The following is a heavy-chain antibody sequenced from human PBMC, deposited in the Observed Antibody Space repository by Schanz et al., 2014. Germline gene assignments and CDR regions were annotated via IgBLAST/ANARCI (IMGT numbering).Heavy chain of an antibody. CDR3: AKVDRTRYYAMDV. J-gene: IGHJ6*02. Sequence: QVQLVQSGAEVKKPGSSVRVSCKASGGLFNTYALTWVRQAPGQGLEWMGRIIPILDKTNYAQKFQGRVTMTADKSTSTVYMEVSGLRSEDTAVYYCAKVDRTRYYAMDVWGQGTTVTVSS. D-gene: IGHD3-9*01. CDR2: IIPILDKT. CDR1: GGLFNTYA. V-gene: IGHV1-69*04.